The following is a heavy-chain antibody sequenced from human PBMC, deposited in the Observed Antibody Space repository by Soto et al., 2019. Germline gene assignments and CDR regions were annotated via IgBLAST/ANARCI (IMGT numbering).Heavy chain of an antibody. CDR2: IGIGSSTT. J-gene: IGHJ3*01. Sequence: GRSLRLSCAASGITFRNYGMNWVRQAPGKGLEWVSYIGIGSSTTYYADSVKGRFTISRDNAKNSLYLQMNSLRAEDTAVYYCARDQLYYNDISGRPLNAFDVWGQGTMVTVS. CDR1: GITFRNYG. V-gene: IGHV3-48*01. D-gene: IGHD3-22*01. CDR3: ARDQLYYNDISGRPLNAFDV.